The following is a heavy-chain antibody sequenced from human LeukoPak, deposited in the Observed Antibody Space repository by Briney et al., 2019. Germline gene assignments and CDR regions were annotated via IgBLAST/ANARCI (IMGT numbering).Heavy chain of an antibody. V-gene: IGHV3-30*03. D-gene: IGHD6-19*01. Sequence: GGSLRLSCAASGFTFSSYGMHWVRQAPGKGLEWVAVISYDGSNKYYADPVKGRFTISRDNSKNTLYLQMNSLRAEDTAVYYCARNWGIAVAGPDFLDYWGQGTLVTVSS. J-gene: IGHJ4*02. CDR2: ISYDGSNK. CDR1: GFTFSSYG. CDR3: ARNWGIAVAGPDFLDY.